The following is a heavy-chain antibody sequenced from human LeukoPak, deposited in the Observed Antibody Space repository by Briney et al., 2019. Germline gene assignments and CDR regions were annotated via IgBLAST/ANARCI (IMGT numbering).Heavy chain of an antibody. Sequence: GGSLRLSCAASGFTFSSYSMNWVRQAPGKGLEWVSSISSSSSYIYYADSVKGRFTISRDNAKNSLYLQMNSLRAEDTAVYYCAKRYSSSYGNDYSGQGTLVTVSS. V-gene: IGHV3-21*01. CDR1: GFTFSSYS. CDR2: ISSSSSYI. D-gene: IGHD6-6*01. CDR3: AKRYSSSYGNDY. J-gene: IGHJ4*02.